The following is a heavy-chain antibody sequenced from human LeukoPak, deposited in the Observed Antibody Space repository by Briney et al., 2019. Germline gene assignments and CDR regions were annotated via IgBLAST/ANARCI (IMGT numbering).Heavy chain of an antibody. Sequence: PGGSLRLSCTAFGFTFGDYAMSWVRQAPGKGLEWVGFIRSKAYGGTTEYAASVKGRFTISRDDSKSIAYLQMNSLKTEDTAVYYCTRDFVSAAGTSYYYGMDVWGKGTTVTVSS. V-gene: IGHV3-49*04. CDR2: IRSKAYGGTT. J-gene: IGHJ6*04. D-gene: IGHD6-13*01. CDR3: TRDFVSAAGTSYYYGMDV. CDR1: GFTFGDYA.